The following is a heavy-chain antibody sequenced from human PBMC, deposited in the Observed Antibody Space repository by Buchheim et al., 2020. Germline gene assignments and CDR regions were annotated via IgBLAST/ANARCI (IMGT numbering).Heavy chain of an antibody. CDR3: ARSEDIVVVVANYYFAY. J-gene: IGHJ4*02. CDR1: GGIFSSYA. CDR2: IIPIFGTA. V-gene: IGHV1-69*01. D-gene: IGHD2-15*01. Sequence: QVQLVQSGAEVKKPGSSVKVSCKASGGIFSSYAISGVRQAPGQGLEWMGGIIPIFGTANYAQKFQGRVTITADESTSTAYMELSSLRSEDTAVYYCARSEDIVVVVANYYFAYWGQGTL.